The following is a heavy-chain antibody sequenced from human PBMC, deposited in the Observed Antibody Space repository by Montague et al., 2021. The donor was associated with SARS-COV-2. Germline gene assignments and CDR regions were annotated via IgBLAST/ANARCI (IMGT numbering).Heavy chain of an antibody. D-gene: IGHD2-15*01. CDR1: GFTFRSYA. V-gene: IGHV3-21*01. Sequence: SRRLSCAASGFTFRSYAMNWVRQSPGMGLEWVSFISSSSSSIYYADSLKGRSTISRDNAKNSLYLQMNSLRVEDTAVYYCVRGGACSGGKCNGGARDWGQGTLVTVSS. J-gene: IGHJ4*02. CDR2: ISSSSSSI. CDR3: VRGGACSGGKCNGGARD.